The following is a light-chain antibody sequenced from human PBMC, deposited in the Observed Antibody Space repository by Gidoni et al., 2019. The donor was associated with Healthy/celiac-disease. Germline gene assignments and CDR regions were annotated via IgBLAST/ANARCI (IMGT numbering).Light chain of an antibody. CDR1: SSDVGGYNY. Sequence: QSALTQPASVSGSPGQSITISCTGTSSDVGGYNYVSWYQQHPGKAPKLMLYDVSKRPSGVSNRFSGSKSGNTASLTISGLQAEDEADYYCSAYTSSSNYVFGTGTKVTVL. CDR3: SAYTSSSNYV. CDR2: DVS. V-gene: IGLV2-14*03. J-gene: IGLJ1*01.